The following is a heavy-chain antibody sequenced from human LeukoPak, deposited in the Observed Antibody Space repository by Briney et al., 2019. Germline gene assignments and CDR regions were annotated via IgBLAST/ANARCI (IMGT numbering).Heavy chain of an antibody. V-gene: IGHV3-43*02. Sequence: GGSLRLSCAASGFTFDDYAMHWVRQAPGKGLEWVSLISGDGGSTYYADSVKGRFTISRDNSKNSLYLQMNSLRTEDTALYYCAKEVITMVRGVINYYMDVWGEGTTVTVSS. D-gene: IGHD3-10*01. CDR1: GFTFDDYA. CDR2: ISGDGGST. CDR3: AKEVITMVRGVINYYMDV. J-gene: IGHJ6*03.